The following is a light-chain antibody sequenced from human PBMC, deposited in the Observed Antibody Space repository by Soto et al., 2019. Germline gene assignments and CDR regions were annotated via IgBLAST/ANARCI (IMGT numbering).Light chain of an antibody. CDR2: GNR. Sequence: QSVLTQPPSVSGAPGQWVTISCTGSSTNIGAGYDVHWYQQLPGTAPTLIIYGNRNRPSGVRYRFSGSKSGNSASLAITGLQDEDEADYYCQSYDSSLSGSVFGGGTKVTVL. CDR1: STNIGAGYD. J-gene: IGLJ2*01. CDR3: QSYDSSLSGSV. V-gene: IGLV1-40*01.